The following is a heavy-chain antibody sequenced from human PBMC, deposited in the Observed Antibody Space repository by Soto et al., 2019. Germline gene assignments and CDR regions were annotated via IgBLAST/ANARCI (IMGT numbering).Heavy chain of an antibody. CDR1: GLTFRTYL. D-gene: IGHD2-15*01. CDR2: IWFDGRND. V-gene: IGHV3-33*06. CDR3: AKARCSGNSCYVPDY. Sequence: PGGSLRLSCVASGLTFRTYLMHWVRQAPGKGLEWVALIWFDGRNDYYVESVKGRFTASRDNSKNTLYLQMNSLRAEDTATYYCAKARCSGNSCYVPDYWGHGSLVTVSS. J-gene: IGHJ4*01.